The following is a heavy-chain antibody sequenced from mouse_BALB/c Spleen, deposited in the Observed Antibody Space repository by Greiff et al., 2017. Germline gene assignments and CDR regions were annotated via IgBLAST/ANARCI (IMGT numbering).Heavy chain of an antibody. J-gene: IGHJ2*01. D-gene: IGHD1-1*01. CDR3: ASRSYYGSSYFDY. V-gene: IGHV14-1*02. Sequence: EVMLVESGAELVRPGALVKLSCKASGFNIKDYYMHWVKQRPEQGLEWIGWNDPENGNTIYDPKFQGKASITADTSSNTAYLQLSSLTSEDTAVYYCASRSYYGSSYFDYWGQGTTLTVSS. CDR2: NDPENGNT. CDR1: GFNIKDYY.